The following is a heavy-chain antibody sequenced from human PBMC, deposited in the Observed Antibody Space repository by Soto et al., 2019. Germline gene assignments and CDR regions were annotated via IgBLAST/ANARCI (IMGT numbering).Heavy chain of an antibody. CDR1: GGSFSGYY. D-gene: IGHD4-17*01. V-gene: IGHV4-34*01. J-gene: IGHJ4*02. Sequence: SETLSLTCAVYGGSFSGYYWSWIRQPPGKGLEWIGEINHSGSTNYNPSLKSRVTISVGTSKNQFSLKLSSVTAADTAVYYCARRYGPGFDYWGQGTLVTVSS. CDR2: INHSGST. CDR3: ARRYGPGFDY.